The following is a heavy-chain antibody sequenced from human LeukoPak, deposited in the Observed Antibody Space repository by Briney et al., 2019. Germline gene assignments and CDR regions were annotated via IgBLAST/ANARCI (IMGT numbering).Heavy chain of an antibody. Sequence: NTSETLSLTCAVYGGSFSGYYWSWIRQPPGKGLEWIGEINHSGSTNYNPSLKSRVTISVDTSKNQFSLKLSSVTAADTAVYYCARVAQKHKVDYWGQGTLVTVSS. V-gene: IGHV4-34*01. CDR3: ARVAQKHKVDY. CDR2: INHSGST. CDR1: GGSFSGYY. J-gene: IGHJ4*02.